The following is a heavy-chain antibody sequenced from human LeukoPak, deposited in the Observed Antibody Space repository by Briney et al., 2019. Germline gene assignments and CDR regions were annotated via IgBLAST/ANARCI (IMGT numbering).Heavy chain of an antibody. Sequence: EASVKVSCKASGYTFTSYGISWVRQAPGQGLEWMGWISAYNGNTNYAQKLQGRVTMTTDTSTSTAYMELRSLRSDDTAVYYCARGRSYCSSTSCYGGPLYYYYYYMDVWGKGTAVTISS. CDR1: GYTFTSYG. D-gene: IGHD2-2*01. CDR3: ARGRSYCSSTSCYGGPLYYYYYYMDV. V-gene: IGHV1-18*01. J-gene: IGHJ6*03. CDR2: ISAYNGNT.